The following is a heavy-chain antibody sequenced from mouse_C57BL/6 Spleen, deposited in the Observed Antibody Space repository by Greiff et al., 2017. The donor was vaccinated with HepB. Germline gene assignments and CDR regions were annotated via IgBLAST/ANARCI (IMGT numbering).Heavy chain of an antibody. V-gene: IGHV7-1*01. CDR2: SRNKANDYTT. Sequence: EVMLVESGGGLVQSGRSLRLSCATSGFTFSDFYMEWVRQAPGKGLEWIAASRNKANDYTTEYSASVKGRFIVSRDTSQSILYLQMNALRAEDTAIYYCARSFLLSYAMDYWGQGTSVTVSS. CDR3: ARSFLLSYAMDY. J-gene: IGHJ4*01. CDR1: GFTFSDFY. D-gene: IGHD2-10*01.